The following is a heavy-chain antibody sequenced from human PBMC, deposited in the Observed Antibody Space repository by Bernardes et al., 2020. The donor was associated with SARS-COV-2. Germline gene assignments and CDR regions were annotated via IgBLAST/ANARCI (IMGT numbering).Heavy chain of an antibody. D-gene: IGHD3-22*01. V-gene: IGHV3-23*01. CDR3: AKLSRPTMIVVVITGFDY. CDR1: GFTFRSSG. CDR2: ISGSGGST. J-gene: IGHJ4*02. Sequence: VRALLPSCAASGFTFRSSGMSWVRQAPGPGLEWVSAISGSGGSTYYADSVKGRFTISRDNSKNTLYLQMNSLRAEDTAVYYCAKLSRPTMIVVVITGFDYWGQGTLVTVSS.